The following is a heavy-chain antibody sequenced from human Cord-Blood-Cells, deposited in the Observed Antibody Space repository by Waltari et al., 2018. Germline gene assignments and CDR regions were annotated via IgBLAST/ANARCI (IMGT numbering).Heavy chain of an antibody. D-gene: IGHD7-27*01. CDR3: ARIGLNWGPHDSHRGADY. J-gene: IGHJ4*02. V-gene: IGHV2-26*01. CDR1: GFSLSNARMG. CDR2: IFSNDEK. Sequence: QVTLKESGPVLVKPTETLTLTCTVSGFSLSNARMGVSWIRQPPGKALEWLAHIFSNDEKSYSTSLKGRLTISKDTSKSQVVLTMTNMDPVDTATYYCARIGLNWGPHDSHRGADYWGQGTLVTVSS.